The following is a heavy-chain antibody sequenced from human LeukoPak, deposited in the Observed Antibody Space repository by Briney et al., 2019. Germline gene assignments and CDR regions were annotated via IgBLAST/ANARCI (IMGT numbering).Heavy chain of an antibody. J-gene: IGHJ4*02. V-gene: IGHV3-7*01. CDR1: GFTFSSYW. Sequence: TGGSLRLSCAASGFTFSSYWMSWVRQAPGKGLEWVANIKQDGSEKYYVDSVKGRFTISGDNAKNSLYLQMNSLRAEDTAVYYCARDPIVVVAAIEDGWGQGTLVTVSS. CDR2: IKQDGSEK. CDR3: ARDPIVVVAAIEDG. D-gene: IGHD2-15*01.